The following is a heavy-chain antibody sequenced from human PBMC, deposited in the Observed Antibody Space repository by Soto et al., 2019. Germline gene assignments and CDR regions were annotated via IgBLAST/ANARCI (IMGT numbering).Heavy chain of an antibody. CDR2: ISSSSSTI. D-gene: IGHD6-19*01. CDR3: ARDGSSKLLIAVAGTSASEYFQH. J-gene: IGHJ1*01. CDR1: GFTFSSYS. Sequence: PGGSLRLSCAASGFTFSSYSMNWVRQAPGKGLEWVSYISSSSSTIYYADSVKGRFTISRDNAKNSLYLQMNSLRAEDTAVYYCARDGSSKLLIAVAGTSASEYFQHWGQGTLVTVSS. V-gene: IGHV3-48*01.